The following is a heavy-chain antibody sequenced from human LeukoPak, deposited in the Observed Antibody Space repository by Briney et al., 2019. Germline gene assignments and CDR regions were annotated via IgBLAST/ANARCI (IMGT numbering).Heavy chain of an antibody. CDR1: GFTFSSYG. CDR3: AKALRIVGATDWFDP. J-gene: IGHJ5*02. V-gene: IGHV3-30*02. CDR2: IRYDGSNK. D-gene: IGHD1-26*01. Sequence: PGGSLRLSCAASGFTFSSYGMHWVRQAPGKGLEWVAFIRYDGSNKYYADSVKGRFTIFRDNSKNTLYLQMNSLRAEDTAVYYCAKALRIVGATDWFDPWGQGTLVTVSS.